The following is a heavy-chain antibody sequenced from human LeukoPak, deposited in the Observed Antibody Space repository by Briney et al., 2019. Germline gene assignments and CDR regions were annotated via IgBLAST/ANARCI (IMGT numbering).Heavy chain of an antibody. V-gene: IGHV3-30*18. Sequence: GGSLRLSCAASGFTFSSYGMHWVRQAPGKGLGWVAVISYDGSNKYYADSVKGRFTISRDNSKNTLYLQMNSLRAEDTAVYYCAKDLIVVVPAAITYTGPYYYYGMDVWGQGTTVTVSS. CDR2: ISYDGSNK. CDR3: AKDLIVVVPAAITYTGPYYYYGMDV. CDR1: GFTFSSYG. D-gene: IGHD2-2*02. J-gene: IGHJ6*02.